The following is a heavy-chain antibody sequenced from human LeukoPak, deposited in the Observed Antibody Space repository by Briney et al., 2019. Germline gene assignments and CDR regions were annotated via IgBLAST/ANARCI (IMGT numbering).Heavy chain of an antibody. D-gene: IGHD1-26*01. CDR3: ARVRGGTYDDY. J-gene: IGHJ4*02. V-gene: IGHV3-7*02. Sequence: PGGSLRLSCAASGFIFSTYWMSWVRQAPGKGLEWVANIKQDGSEKYYVDSVKGRFTISRDNAKNSLYLQMNSLRDEDTAVYYCARVRGGTYDDYWGQGTLVTVSS. CDR1: GFIFSTYW. CDR2: IKQDGSEK.